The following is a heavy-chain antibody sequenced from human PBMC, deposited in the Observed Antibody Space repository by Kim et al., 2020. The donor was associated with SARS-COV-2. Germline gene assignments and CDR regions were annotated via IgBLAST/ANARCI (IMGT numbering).Heavy chain of an antibody. J-gene: IGHJ3*02. V-gene: IGHV3-23*01. CDR1: GFTFSSYA. Sequence: GGSLRLSCAASGFTFSSYAMSWVRQAPGKGLEWVSSISASGGSTYYADSVKGRFTISRDNSKNTLYLQLNSLRAEDTATYYCAKAVGYRSTWLDAFDIWGQGTMVTVSS. D-gene: IGHD6-19*01. CDR2: ISASGGST. CDR3: AKAVGYRSTWLDAFDI.